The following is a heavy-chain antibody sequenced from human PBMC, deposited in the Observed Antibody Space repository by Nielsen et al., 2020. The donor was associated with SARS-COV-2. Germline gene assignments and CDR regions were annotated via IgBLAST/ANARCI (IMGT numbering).Heavy chain of an antibody. D-gene: IGHD3-10*01. Sequence: GKSLKISCAASGFTFSSYSMNWVRQAPGKGLEWVSYISSSSSTIYYADSVKGRFTISRDNAKNSLYLQMNSLRAEDTAVYYCARDLGGYFDYWGQGTLATVSS. CDR2: ISSSSSTI. CDR1: GFTFSSYS. J-gene: IGHJ4*02. CDR3: ARDLGGYFDY. V-gene: IGHV3-48*04.